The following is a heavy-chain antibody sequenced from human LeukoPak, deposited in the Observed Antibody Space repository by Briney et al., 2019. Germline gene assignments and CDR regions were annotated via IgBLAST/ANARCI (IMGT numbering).Heavy chain of an antibody. CDR2: ISYDGSNK. J-gene: IGHJ4*02. D-gene: IGHD1-26*01. Sequence: GGSLRLSCAASEFTFSSFGMHWVRQAPGKGLEWVAVISYDGSNKYYADSVKGRFTISRDNSKNTLYLQMNSLRAEDTAVYYCARDPGGIVGATDHFDYWGQGTLVTVSS. CDR3: ARDPGGIVGATDHFDY. V-gene: IGHV3-30*03. CDR1: EFTFSSFG.